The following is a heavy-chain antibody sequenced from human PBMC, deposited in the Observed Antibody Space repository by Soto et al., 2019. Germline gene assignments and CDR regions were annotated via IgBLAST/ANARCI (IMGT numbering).Heavy chain of an antibody. CDR2: VNPSGGST. V-gene: IGHV1-46*01. CDR3: AREGAVAGLDN. Sequence: ASVKVSCKASGFTFTSYYMHCVRQAPGQGLEWMGIVNPSGGSTTYEQRFQGRVTMTWDTSSSTVYMELSSLRSEDAAVYYCAREGAVAGLDNWGQGTLVTVSS. D-gene: IGHD6-19*01. J-gene: IGHJ4*02. CDR1: GFTFTSYY.